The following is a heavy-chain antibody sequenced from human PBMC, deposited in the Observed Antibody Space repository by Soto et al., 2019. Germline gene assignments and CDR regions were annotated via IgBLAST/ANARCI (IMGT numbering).Heavy chain of an antibody. CDR1: GFTFSSYS. CDR2: ISSSSSTI. V-gene: IGHV3-48*01. D-gene: IGHD5-12*01. CDR3: AGGYDQLFDY. Sequence: EVQLVESGGGLVQHGRSLRRSCSASGFTFSSYSTNWVRQAPGNGLEWVSYISSSSSTIYYADSVKGRFTISRDNAKNSLYLQTNSLRAEDTSGYYCAGGYDQLFDYWGQGTLVTVSS. J-gene: IGHJ4*02.